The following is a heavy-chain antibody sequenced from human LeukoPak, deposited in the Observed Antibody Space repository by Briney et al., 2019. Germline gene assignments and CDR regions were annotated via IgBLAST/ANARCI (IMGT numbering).Heavy chain of an antibody. D-gene: IGHD2-15*01. CDR1: GGSISSYY. V-gene: IGHV4-59*01. CDR2: IYYSGST. CDR3: ARDAVASDTYYYYYGMDV. Sequence: PSETLSLTCTVSGGSISSYYWSWIRQPPGKGLEWIGYIYYSGSTNYNPSLKSRVTISVDTSKNQFSLKLSSVTAADTAVYYRARDAVASDTYYYYYGMDVWGQGTTVAVSS. J-gene: IGHJ6*02.